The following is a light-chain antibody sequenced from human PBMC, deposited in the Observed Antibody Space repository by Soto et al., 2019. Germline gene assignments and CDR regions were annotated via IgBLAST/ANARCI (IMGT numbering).Light chain of an antibody. CDR1: QGISSY. J-gene: IGKJ5*01. V-gene: IGKV1-9*01. CDR2: AAS. CDR3: QQLDSYEIT. Sequence: IQLTQSPSSLSASVGDRVTITCRASQGISSYLAWYQQKPGKAPKLLIYAASTLQSGVPSRFSGSGSGTDVTLTISSLQPEDFATYYCQQLDSYEITFGQGTRLEIK.